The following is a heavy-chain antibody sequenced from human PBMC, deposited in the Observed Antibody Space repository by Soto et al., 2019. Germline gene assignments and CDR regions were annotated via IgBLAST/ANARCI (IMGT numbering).Heavy chain of an antibody. CDR1: GYTLTELS. CDR2: FDPEDGET. J-gene: IGHJ4*02. Sequence: GASVKVSCKVSGYTLTELSMHWVRQAPGKGLEWMGGFDPEDGETIYAQKFQGRVTMTEDTSTDTAYMELSSLRSEDTAVYYCATDRDCTNGVCRYLDYWGQGTLVTVSS. CDR3: ATDRDCTNGVCRYLDY. V-gene: IGHV1-24*01. D-gene: IGHD2-8*01.